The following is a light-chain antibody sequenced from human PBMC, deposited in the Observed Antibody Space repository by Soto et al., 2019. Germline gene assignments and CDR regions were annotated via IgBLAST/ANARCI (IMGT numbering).Light chain of an antibody. J-gene: IGKJ3*01. V-gene: IGKV1-12*01. CDR2: AVS. CDR3: QEGDAFAT. CDR1: QDIGNW. Sequence: DLQMAQSPSSVSASVGDRVTIMCRASQDIGNWLAWYQQKPGEAPRLLIYAVSVLHSGVPPRFSGRGSGTNFTLTINSLQPEDSATYFCQEGDAFATFGPGTKVDLK.